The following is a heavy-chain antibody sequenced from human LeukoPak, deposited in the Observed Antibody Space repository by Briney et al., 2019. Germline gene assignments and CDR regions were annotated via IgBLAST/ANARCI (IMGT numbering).Heavy chain of an antibody. CDR2: IYHSGST. J-gene: IGHJ6*03. Sequence: PSETLSLTCTVSGYSISSGYYWGWIRQPPGKVLELIGSIYHSGSTYYNPSLKSRVTISVDTSKNQFSLKLSSVTAADTAVYYCARVSNYYYYMDVWGKGTTVTVSS. V-gene: IGHV4-38-2*02. CDR3: ARVSNYYYYMDV. CDR1: GYSISSGYY.